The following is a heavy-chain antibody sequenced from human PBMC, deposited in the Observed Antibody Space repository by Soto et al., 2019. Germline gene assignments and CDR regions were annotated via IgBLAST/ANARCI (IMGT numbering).Heavy chain of an antibody. Sequence: PSEKLSLTYTVSGGSISTSNYYWGWVRQPPGKGLDWIGNIYYSGTTYYNPSLKSRVTISGDTSKNQFALKLNSVTAADTAVYYCATFVPPASRHTAFDFLGPGPFVT. J-gene: IGHJ4*02. CDR1: GGSISTSNYY. CDR2: IYYSGTT. CDR3: ATFVPPASRHTAFDF. V-gene: IGHV4-39*01. D-gene: IGHD2-15*01.